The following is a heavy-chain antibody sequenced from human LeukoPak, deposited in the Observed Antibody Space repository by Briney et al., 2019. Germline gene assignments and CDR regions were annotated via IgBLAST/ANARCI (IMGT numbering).Heavy chain of an antibody. J-gene: IGHJ4*02. Sequence: ASVKVSCKASGYTFTGYYMHWVRQAPGQGLEWMGWINPNSGGTNYAQKFQGRVTMTRDTSISTAYMELSRLRSDDTAVYYCARVGSGSYYNGLFDYWGQGTLVTVSS. CDR2: INPNSGGT. CDR3: ARVGSGSYYNGLFDY. V-gene: IGHV1-2*02. CDR1: GYTFTGYY. D-gene: IGHD3-10*01.